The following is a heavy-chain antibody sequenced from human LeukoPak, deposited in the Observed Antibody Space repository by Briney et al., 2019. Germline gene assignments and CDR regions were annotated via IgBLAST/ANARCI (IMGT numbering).Heavy chain of an antibody. CDR3: ARVRYYYDSSGYYYLYYFDY. D-gene: IGHD3-22*01. CDR2: MNPNSGNT. Sequence: GASVKVSCKASGYRFSSYYLIWVRQAPGQGLEWMGWMNPNSGNTGYAQKFQGRVTMTRNTSISTAYMELSSLRSEDTAVYYCARVRYYYDSSGYYYLYYFDYWGQGTLVTVSS. J-gene: IGHJ4*02. CDR1: GYRFSSYY. V-gene: IGHV1-8*02.